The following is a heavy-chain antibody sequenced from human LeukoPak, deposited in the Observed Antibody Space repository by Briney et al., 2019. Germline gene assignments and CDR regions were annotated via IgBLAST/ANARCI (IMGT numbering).Heavy chain of an antibody. CDR3: AKDMRCNNGQIDY. CDR1: GFTFDDYA. J-gene: IGHJ4*02. CDR2: ISWDGGST. D-gene: IGHD1/OR15-1a*01. Sequence: GGSLRLSCAASGFTFDDYAMHWVRQAPGKGLEWVSLISWDGGSTYYADSVKGRFTISRDNSRNSLYLQMNSLRIEDTALYYCAKDMRCNNGQIDYWGQGTLVTVSS. V-gene: IGHV3-43D*03.